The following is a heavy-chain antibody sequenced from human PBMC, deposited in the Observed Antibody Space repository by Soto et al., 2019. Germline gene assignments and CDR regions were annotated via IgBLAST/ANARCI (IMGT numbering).Heavy chain of an antibody. J-gene: IGHJ4*02. CDR1: GFTFSSYW. D-gene: IGHD6-19*01. CDR3: ARASGGYSSGWYGFDY. Sequence: GGSLRLSCAASGFTFSSYWMSWVRQAPGKGLEWVANIKQDGSEKYYVDSVKGRFTISRDNAKNSLYLQMNSLRAEDTAVYYCARASGGYSSGWYGFDYWGQGTLVTVSS. V-gene: IGHV3-7*01. CDR2: IKQDGSEK.